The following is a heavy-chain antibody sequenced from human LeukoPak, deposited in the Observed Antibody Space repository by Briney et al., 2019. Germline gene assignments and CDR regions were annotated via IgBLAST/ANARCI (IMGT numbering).Heavy chain of an antibody. Sequence: ASVKVSCKASGYMFTGYHMHWVRQAPGQGLEWMGWISLSSGGTSYAQTFEGRVTMTRDTSISTAYMELSRLRSADTAVYYCAKEGGGLDYWGQGTLVTVSS. D-gene: IGHD3-16*01. CDR2: ISLSSGGT. CDR1: GYMFTGYH. CDR3: AKEGGGLDY. V-gene: IGHV1-2*02. J-gene: IGHJ4*02.